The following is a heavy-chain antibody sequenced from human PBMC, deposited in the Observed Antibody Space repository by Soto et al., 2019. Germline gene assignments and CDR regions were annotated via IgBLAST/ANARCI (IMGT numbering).Heavy chain of an antibody. CDR2: IDPSGGVT. CDR1: GYTFTKFH. V-gene: IGHV1-46*03. J-gene: IGHJ4*02. CDR3: AREVIGHDNYATIGYYFDH. Sequence: QVQLIQFGAEVTKPGASVKVSCRASGYTFTKFHIHWVRQAHGQGLEWMVMIDPSGGVTRDAQRLQGRITMTGDTSTSSVDIEFRGLTSEDTSLYYCAREVIGHDNYATIGYYFDHWGPGTLVTVSS. D-gene: IGHD2-21*01.